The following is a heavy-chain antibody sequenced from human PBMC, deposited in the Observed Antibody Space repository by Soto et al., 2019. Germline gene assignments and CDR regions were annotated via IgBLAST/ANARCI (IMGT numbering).Heavy chain of an antibody. CDR1: GFTFGSYS. D-gene: IGHD6-19*01. CDR3: ARVGIAVAGDY. V-gene: IGHV3-48*01. J-gene: IGHJ4*02. Sequence: PGGSLRLSCAASGFTFGSYSMNWVGQAPGKGLEWVSYISSSSSTIYYADSVKGRFTISRDNAKNSLYLQMNSLRAEDTAVYYCARVGIAVAGDYWGQGTLVTVSS. CDR2: ISSSSSTI.